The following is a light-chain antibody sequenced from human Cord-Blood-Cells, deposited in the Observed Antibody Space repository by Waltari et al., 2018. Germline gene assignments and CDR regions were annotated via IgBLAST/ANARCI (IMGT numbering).Light chain of an antibody. CDR1: SSDVGRYNL. CDR3: CSYAGSWV. V-gene: IGLV2-23*01. CDR2: EGS. Sequence: SALTQPASVSGSPGQSITISCPGTSSDVGRYNLVSWYQQHQGKAPRLMIYEGSKRPSGVSNRFSGSKSGNTASLTISGLQAEDEADYYCCSYAGSWVFGGGTKLTVL. J-gene: IGLJ3*02.